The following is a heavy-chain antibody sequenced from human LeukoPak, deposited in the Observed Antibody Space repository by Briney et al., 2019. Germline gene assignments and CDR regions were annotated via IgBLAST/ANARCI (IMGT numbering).Heavy chain of an antibody. CDR3: AREVAAAVYY. V-gene: IGHV3-21*01. CDR2: ISSSSSYI. Sequence: GGSLRLSCAASGFTFSIYSINWVRQAPGKGLEWVSSISSSSSYIYYADSVKGRFTISRDNAKNSLYLQMNSLRAEDTAVYYCAREVAAAVYYWGQGTLVTVSS. D-gene: IGHD6-13*01. J-gene: IGHJ4*02. CDR1: GFTFSIYS.